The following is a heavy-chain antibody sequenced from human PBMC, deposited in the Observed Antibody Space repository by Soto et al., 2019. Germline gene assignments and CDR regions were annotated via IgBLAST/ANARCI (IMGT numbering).Heavy chain of an antibody. V-gene: IGHV3-23*01. CDR2: MSVSGGST. J-gene: IGHJ4*02. D-gene: IGHD5-12*01. Sequence: XRCLRLTCAASGFTFSSYAMSWVRQAPGKGLEWVSAMSVSGGSTYYADSVKGRFTISRDNSKNTLYLQMNSLRAEDTAVYYCAKGGVATIPSDDWGQGTLVTVSP. CDR3: AKGGVATIPSDD. CDR1: GFTFSSYA.